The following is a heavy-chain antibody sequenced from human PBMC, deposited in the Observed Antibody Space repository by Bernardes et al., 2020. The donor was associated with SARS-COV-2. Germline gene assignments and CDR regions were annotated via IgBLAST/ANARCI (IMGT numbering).Heavy chain of an antibody. CDR3: ARRVSGWSAAANFDY. CDR2: IGLAGNPT. Sequence: GGSLRLSCAASEFTFSNYEMNWVRQAPGKGLEWVSNIGLAGNPTWYSHSVKGRFTISLDTSKNQFSLDLSSVTAADTATYYCARRVSGWSAAANFDYWGQGTLVTVSS. CDR1: EFTFSNYE. V-gene: IGHV3-48*03. J-gene: IGHJ4*02. D-gene: IGHD6-19*01.